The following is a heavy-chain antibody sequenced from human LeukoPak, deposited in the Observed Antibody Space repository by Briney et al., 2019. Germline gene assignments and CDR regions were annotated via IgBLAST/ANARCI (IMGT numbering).Heavy chain of an antibody. CDR2: IIPIFGKA. CDR1: GGTFSSYA. J-gene: IGHJ4*02. V-gene: IGHV1-69*13. Sequence: SVKVSCKASGGTFSSYAISWVRQAPGQGLEWMGGIIPIFGKANYAQKFQGRVTITADESTSTAYMELSSLRSEDTAVYYCARASDRSEYYYDSSGYNDYWGQGTLVTVSS. CDR3: ARASDRSEYYYDSSGYNDY. D-gene: IGHD3-22*01.